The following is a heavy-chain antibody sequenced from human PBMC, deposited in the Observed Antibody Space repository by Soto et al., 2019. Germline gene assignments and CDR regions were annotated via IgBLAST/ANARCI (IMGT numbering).Heavy chain of an antibody. CDR3: ARDRTGTSEYDY. CDR1: GGSISSSDSH. D-gene: IGHD1-1*01. CDR2: ISYSGST. V-gene: IGHV4-30-4*01. J-gene: IGHJ4*02. Sequence: QVQLQESGPGLVKPSQTLSLTCTVSGGSISSSDSHWSWIRQPPGTGLEWIGYISYSGSTSYTPSLKSRVTISLDTSKNQFSLNLNSVTAADSAVYYCARDRTGTSEYDYWGQGTLVTVSS.